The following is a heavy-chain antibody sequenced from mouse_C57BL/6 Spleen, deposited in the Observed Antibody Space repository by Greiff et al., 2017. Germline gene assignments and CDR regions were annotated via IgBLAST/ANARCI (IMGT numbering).Heavy chain of an antibody. V-gene: IGHV1-61*01. CDR3: AREGDYSNYGGY. CDR2: IYPSDSET. J-gene: IGHJ2*01. Sequence: VQLQQPGAELVRPGSSVKLSCKASGYTFTSYWMDWVKQRPGQGLEWIGNIYPSDSETHYNQKFKDKATLTVDKSSSTAYMQLSSLTSEDSAVYYCAREGDYSNYGGYWGQGTTLTVSS. D-gene: IGHD2-5*01. CDR1: GYTFTSYW.